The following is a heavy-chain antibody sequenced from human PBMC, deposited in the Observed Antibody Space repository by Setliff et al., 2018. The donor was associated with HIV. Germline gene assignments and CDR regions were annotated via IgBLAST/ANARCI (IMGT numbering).Heavy chain of an antibody. D-gene: IGHD3-22*01. J-gene: IGHJ4*02. Sequence: PGGSLRLSCAASGFTFDDYAMYWVRQAPGKGLEWVFGMNTDGSSTRYADSVKGRFTISRDNAKNMLYLQMNSLSADDTAVYYCVRGSGYYYFDNWGQGALVTVSS. V-gene: IGHV3-74*01. CDR1: GFTFDDYA. CDR2: MNTDGSST. CDR3: VRGSGYYYFDN.